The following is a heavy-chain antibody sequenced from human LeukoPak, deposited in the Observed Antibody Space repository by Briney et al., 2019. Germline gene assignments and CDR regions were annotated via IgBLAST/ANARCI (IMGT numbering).Heavy chain of an antibody. Sequence: GGSLRLSCAASGFTYSSYWMSWVRQAPGKGLEWVANIKEDESEKDYVDSVKGRFTISRDNAKSSLYLQINSLRAEDTAVYYCARGGSFGSFDYWGQGTLVTVSS. CDR1: GFTYSSYW. D-gene: IGHD1-26*01. J-gene: IGHJ4*02. CDR2: IKEDESEK. CDR3: ARGGSFGSFDY. V-gene: IGHV3-7*01.